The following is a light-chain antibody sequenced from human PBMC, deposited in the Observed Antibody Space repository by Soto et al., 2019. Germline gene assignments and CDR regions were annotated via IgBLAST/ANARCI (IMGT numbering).Light chain of an antibody. CDR3: MQALQTPPT. V-gene: IGKV2-28*01. CDR1: QSLLHSNGYNY. J-gene: IGKJ4*01. Sequence: DIVMTQSPLSLPVTPGEPASISCRSSQSLLHSNGYNYLDWYLQKPGQSPQLLIYLGSNRSSGVPARFSGSGRGSGFTLKISRVEAEDVVVYYGMQALQTPPTFGGGTKVEIK. CDR2: LGS.